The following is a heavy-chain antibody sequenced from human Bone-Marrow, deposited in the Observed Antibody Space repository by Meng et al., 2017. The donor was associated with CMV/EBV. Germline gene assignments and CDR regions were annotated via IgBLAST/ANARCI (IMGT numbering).Heavy chain of an antibody. Sequence: GGSLRLSCAASGFTFSSYEMNWVRQAPGKGLEWVSNISSSGSTIYYADSVKGRFSISRDNAKNSLYLQMNSLRAEDTAVYYCACLNSGYSYEFDYWGQGTLVTVSS. V-gene: IGHV3-48*03. CDR3: ACLNSGYSYEFDY. CDR2: ISSSGSTI. D-gene: IGHD5-18*01. J-gene: IGHJ4*02. CDR1: GFTFSSYE.